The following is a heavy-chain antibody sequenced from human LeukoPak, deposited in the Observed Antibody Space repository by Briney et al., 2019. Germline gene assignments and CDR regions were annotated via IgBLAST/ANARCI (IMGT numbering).Heavy chain of an antibody. V-gene: IGHV3-48*04. CDR2: ISSSSSTI. J-gene: IGHJ4*02. D-gene: IGHD6-19*01. CDR1: GFTFSSYS. Sequence: PGGSLRLSCAASGFTFSSYSMNWVRQAPGKGLEWVSYISSSSSTIYYADSVKGRFTISRDNAKNSLYLQMNSLGGEDTAVYYCAKDAHPGYSSGWSDFDYWGQGTLVTVSS. CDR3: AKDAHPGYSSGWSDFDY.